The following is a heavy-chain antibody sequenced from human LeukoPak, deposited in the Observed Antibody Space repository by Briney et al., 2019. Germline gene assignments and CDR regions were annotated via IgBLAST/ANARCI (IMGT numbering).Heavy chain of an antibody. CDR1: GFTFSSYA. V-gene: IGHV3-23*01. J-gene: IGHJ4*02. D-gene: IGHD3-22*01. CDR2: ISGSGGST. CDR3: ARDYYDSSGYSYWGGMGIDY. Sequence: PGGSLRLSCAASGFTFSSYAMSWVRQAPGKGLEWVSAISGSGGSTYYADSVKGRFTISRDNSKNTLYLQMSSLRAADTAVYYCARDYYDSSGYSYWGGMGIDYWGQGTLVTVSS.